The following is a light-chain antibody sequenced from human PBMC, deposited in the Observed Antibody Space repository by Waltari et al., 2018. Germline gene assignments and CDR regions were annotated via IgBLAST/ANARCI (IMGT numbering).Light chain of an antibody. CDR3: QQDYNLPPT. CDR2: GAS. Sequence: PGERVTLSCRASQSVSSSYLTWYQQKPGQAPRLLISGASTRATGIPARFSGSGSGTDFTLTISSLQPEDFAVYYCQQDYNLPPTFGQGSRLEIK. V-gene: IGKV3D-7*01. CDR1: QSVSSSY. J-gene: IGKJ5*01.